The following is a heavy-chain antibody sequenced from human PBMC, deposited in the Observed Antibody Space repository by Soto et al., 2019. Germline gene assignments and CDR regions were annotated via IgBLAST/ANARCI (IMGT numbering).Heavy chain of an antibody. CDR2: ISGSGGST. D-gene: IGHD2-15*01. CDR1: GFTFSSYA. J-gene: IGHJ4*02. CDR3: AVAQDIVVVVAAFTLVDY. Sequence: LRLSCAASGFTFSSYAMSWVRQAPGKGLEWVSAISGSGGSTYYADSVKGRFTISRDNSKNTLYLQMNSLRAEDTAVYYCAVAQDIVVVVAAFTLVDYWGQGTLVTVSS. V-gene: IGHV3-23*01.